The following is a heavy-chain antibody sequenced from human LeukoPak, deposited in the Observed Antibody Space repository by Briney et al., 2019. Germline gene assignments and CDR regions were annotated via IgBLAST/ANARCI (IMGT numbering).Heavy chain of an antibody. CDR2: IYYSGST. J-gene: IGHJ4*02. D-gene: IGHD3-3*01. V-gene: IGHV4-59*08. CDR3: ARYSEWPPYFDY. Sequence: PSETLSLTCTVSGGSLSNYYWSWIRQPPGKGLEWIGFIYYSGSTNYNPSLKSRLTISVDTSKNQFSLKLSSVTAADTAVYYCARYSEWPPYFDYWGQGTLVTVSS. CDR1: GGSLSNYY.